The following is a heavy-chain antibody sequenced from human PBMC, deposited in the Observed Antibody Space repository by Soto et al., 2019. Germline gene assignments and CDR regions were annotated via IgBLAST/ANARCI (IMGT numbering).Heavy chain of an antibody. D-gene: IGHD6-13*01. CDR3: AKDPGSSCYEIDY. CDR1: GFTFSNYA. CDR2: ISGSGGST. V-gene: IGHV3-23*01. J-gene: IGHJ4*02. Sequence: EVQLLESGGGLVQPGGSLRLSCAASGFTFSNYAVTCVRQAPGKGLEWVSTISGSGGSTYYADSVKGRFTISRDNSKNTLYLQMNILRAEDTAVYYWAKDPGSSCYEIDYWDQGTLVTVSS.